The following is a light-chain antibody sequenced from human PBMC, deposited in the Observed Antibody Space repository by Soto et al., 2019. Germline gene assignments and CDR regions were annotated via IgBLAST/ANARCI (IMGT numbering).Light chain of an antibody. CDR1: SSDVGGYDY. J-gene: IGLJ2*01. V-gene: IGLV2-14*01. Sequence: QSALTQPASVSGSPGQSITISCTGTSSDVGGYDYVSWFQQHPGKAPRLMIYEVSNRPSGVSNRFSGSKSGNTASLIISGLQAEDEADYYCSSSTSSSSVVFGGGTKVTVL. CDR2: EVS. CDR3: SSSTSSSSVV.